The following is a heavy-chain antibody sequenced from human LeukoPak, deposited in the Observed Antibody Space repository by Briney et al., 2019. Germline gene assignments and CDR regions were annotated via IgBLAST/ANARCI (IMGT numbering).Heavy chain of an antibody. CDR3: AKDGFPHSSSWYGWFDP. V-gene: IGHV3-30*04. D-gene: IGHD6-13*01. J-gene: IGHJ5*02. CDR2: ISYDGSNK. Sequence: ERSLRLSCAASGFTFSGWAMHWVRQAPGKGLEWMAVISYDGSNKNYADSVKGRFTISRDNSKNTLYLQMNSLRAEDTAVYYCAKDGFPHSSSWYGWFDPWGQGTLVTVSS. CDR1: GFTFSGWA.